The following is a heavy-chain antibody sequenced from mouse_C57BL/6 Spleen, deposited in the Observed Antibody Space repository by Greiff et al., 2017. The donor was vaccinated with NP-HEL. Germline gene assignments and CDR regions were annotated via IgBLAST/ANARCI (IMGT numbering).Heavy chain of an antibody. J-gene: IGHJ1*03. V-gene: IGHV1-78*01. CDR2: IYPRDGST. CDR1: GYTFTDHT. D-gene: IGHD1-1*01. Sequence: VQLQESDAELVKPGASVKISCKVSGYTFTDHTIHWMKQRPEQGLEWIGYIYPRDGSTKYNEKFKGKATLTADKSSSTAYMQLNSLTSEDSAVYFCARRYGSSYWYFDVWGTGTTVTVSS. CDR3: ARRYGSSYWYFDV.